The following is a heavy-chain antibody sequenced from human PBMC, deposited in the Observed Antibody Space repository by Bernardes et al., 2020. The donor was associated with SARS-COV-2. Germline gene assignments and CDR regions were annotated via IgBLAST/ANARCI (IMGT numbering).Heavy chain of an antibody. D-gene: IGHD2-15*01. CDR3: ARDQPAGGLQLVRVY. CDR2: YCTAGFTA. Sequence: RRSLSPSCEASGYTFSSLWMHWARQAPGEGLVWVSRYCTAGFTATYAASVKGRFTISRDNAKNTLYLQMNSLRDEDTTVYYWARDQPAGGLQLVRVYWGQGTLVTVSS. J-gene: IGHJ4*02. V-gene: IGHV3-74*01. CDR1: GYTFSSLW.